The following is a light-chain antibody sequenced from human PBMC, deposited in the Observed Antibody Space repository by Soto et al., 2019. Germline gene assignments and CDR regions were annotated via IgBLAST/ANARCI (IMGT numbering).Light chain of an antibody. Sequence: DIQMTQSPSSLSASVGDRVTITCRASQSISSYLNWYQQKPGKAPKLLIYAASSLQSGVPSRFSGSGAGTDFTLTISSLQPDDFATYYCQQSYSTPLFTFGPGTKVDI. V-gene: IGKV1-39*01. CDR3: QQSYSTPLFT. CDR2: AAS. CDR1: QSISSY. J-gene: IGKJ3*01.